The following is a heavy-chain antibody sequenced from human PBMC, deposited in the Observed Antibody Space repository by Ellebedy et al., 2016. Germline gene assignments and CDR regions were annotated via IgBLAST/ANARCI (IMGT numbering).Heavy chain of an antibody. V-gene: IGHV3-53*01. CDR3: VTRHNGAFDF. J-gene: IGHJ3*01. Sequence: GGSLRLSXAASGFSVTSNDMSWVRQAPGKGLELVSLIYGGGTSYYAESVKGRFTISRDNSKKTLYLQMSSLGAEDTAVYYCVTRHNGAFDFWGQGTMVTVSS. D-gene: IGHD1-14*01. CDR2: IYGGGTS. CDR1: GFSVTSND.